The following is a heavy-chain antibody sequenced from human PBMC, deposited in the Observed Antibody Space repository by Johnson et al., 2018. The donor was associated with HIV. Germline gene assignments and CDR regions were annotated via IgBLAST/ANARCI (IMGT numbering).Heavy chain of an antibody. CDR3: GCPVTTSDHDDAFDI. CDR1: GFTFDDYA. V-gene: IGHV3-23*04. J-gene: IGHJ3*02. CDR2: ISGSGGST. D-gene: IGHD4-11*01. Sequence: DVQVVESGGGLVQPGRSLRLSCAASGFTFDDYAMHWVRQAPGKGLEWVSGISGSGGSTYYADSVKGRFTISRDNSKNTLYLQMNSLRAEDTAVYYCGCPVTTSDHDDAFDIWGQGTMVTVSS.